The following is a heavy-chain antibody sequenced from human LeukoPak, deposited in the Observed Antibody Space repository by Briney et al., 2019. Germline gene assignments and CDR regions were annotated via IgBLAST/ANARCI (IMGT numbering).Heavy chain of an antibody. D-gene: IGHD1-26*01. Sequence: PGGSLRLSCAASGFTFSSYAMHWVRQAPGKGLEWVAVISYDGSNKYYADSVKGRFTISRDNSKNTLYLQMNSLRAEDTAVYYCARCVGRQLYSPSRDWGQGTLVTVSS. CDR2: ISYDGSNK. CDR1: GFTFSSYA. J-gene: IGHJ4*02. CDR3: ARCVGRQLYSPSRD. V-gene: IGHV3-30*04.